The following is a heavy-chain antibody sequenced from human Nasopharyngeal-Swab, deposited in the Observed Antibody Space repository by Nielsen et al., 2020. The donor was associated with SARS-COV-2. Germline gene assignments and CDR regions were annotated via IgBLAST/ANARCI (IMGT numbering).Heavy chain of an antibody. CDR2: ISYDGSNK. Sequence: GGSLRLSCAASGFTFSSYAMHWVRQAPGKGLEWVAVISYDGSNKYYADSVKGRFTISRDNSKNTLYLQMNSLRAEDTAVYYCVRGSPPRGYSYGYSYWGQGTLVTVSS. D-gene: IGHD5-18*01. V-gene: IGHV3-30-3*01. CDR3: VRGSPPRGYSYGYSY. CDR1: GFTFSSYA. J-gene: IGHJ4*02.